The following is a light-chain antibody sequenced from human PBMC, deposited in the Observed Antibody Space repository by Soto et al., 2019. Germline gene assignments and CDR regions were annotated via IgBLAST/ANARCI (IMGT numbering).Light chain of an antibody. CDR2: GAS. Sequence: VLTQSPGTLSLSPGERATLSCRASQSVSSSYLAWYLQKPGQAHRLLIYGASSRATGIPDRFSGSGSGTDLTLTISRLEPEDGEVYDCQQYGSSPVAFGQGTKVDIK. V-gene: IGKV3-20*01. J-gene: IGKJ1*01. CDR1: QSVSSSY. CDR3: QQYGSSPVA.